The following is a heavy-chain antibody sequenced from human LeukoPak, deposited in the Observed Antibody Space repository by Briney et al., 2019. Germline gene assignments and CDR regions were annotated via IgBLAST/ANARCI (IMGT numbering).Heavy chain of an antibody. CDR3: ARDYGDYGDYFDY. J-gene: IGHJ4*02. D-gene: IGHD4-17*01. V-gene: IGHV1-2*02. Sequence: ASXKVSCKASGYTFTGYYMHWVRQAPGKGLEGRGGINPNSGGTNYEQKFQGRVTMTRDTSISTAYMELSRLRSDDTAVYYCARDYGDYGDYFDYWGQGTLVTVSS. CDR2: INPNSGGT. CDR1: GYTFTGYY.